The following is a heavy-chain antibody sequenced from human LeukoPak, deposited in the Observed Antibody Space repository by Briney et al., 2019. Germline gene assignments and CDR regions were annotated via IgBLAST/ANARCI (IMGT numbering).Heavy chain of an antibody. J-gene: IGHJ4*02. CDR2: FDPEDGET. Sequence: ASVKVSCTVSGYTLTELSMHWVRQAPGKGLEWMGGFDPEDGETIYAQKFQGRVTMTEDTSTDTAYMELSSLRSEDTAVYYCATWGGNYYDSSGYYDYWGQGTLVTVSS. CDR3: ATWGGNYYDSSGYYDY. V-gene: IGHV1-24*01. D-gene: IGHD3-22*01. CDR1: GYTLTELS.